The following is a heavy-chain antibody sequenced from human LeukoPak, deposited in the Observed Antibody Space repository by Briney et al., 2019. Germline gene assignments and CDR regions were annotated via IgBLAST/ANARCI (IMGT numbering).Heavy chain of an antibody. CDR3: ARAELGYCSSTSCYTVAFDI. CDR2: INHSGST. D-gene: IGHD2-2*02. Sequence: SETLSLTCAVYGGSCSGYYWSWIRQRPGKGLEWIGEINHSGSTNYSPSLKSRVTISVDTSKNQFSLKLSSVTAADTAVYYCARAELGYCSSTSCYTVAFDIWGQGTMVTVSS. CDR1: GGSCSGYY. V-gene: IGHV4-34*01. J-gene: IGHJ3*02.